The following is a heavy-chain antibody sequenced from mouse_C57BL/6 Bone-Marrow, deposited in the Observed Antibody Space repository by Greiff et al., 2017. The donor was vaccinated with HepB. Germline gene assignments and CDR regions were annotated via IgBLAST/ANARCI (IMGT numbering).Heavy chain of an antibody. D-gene: IGHD3-1*01. V-gene: IGHV2-9-1*01. J-gene: IGHJ4*01. CDR2: IWTGGGT. Sequence: VKLVESGPGLVAPSQSLSITCTVSGFSLTSYAISWVRQPPGKGLEWLGVIWTGGGTNYNSALKYRLSISKDKSKSQVFLKMNSLQTDDTARYYCALAQLGPYDYAMEDWGQGTSVSVSS. CDR3: ALAQLGPYDYAMED. CDR1: GFSLTSYA.